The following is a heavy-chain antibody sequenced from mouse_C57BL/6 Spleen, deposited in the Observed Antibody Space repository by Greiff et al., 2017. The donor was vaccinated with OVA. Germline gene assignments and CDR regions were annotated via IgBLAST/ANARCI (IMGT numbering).Heavy chain of an antibody. CDR3: ARSDYEYFDV. Sequence: QVQLQQPGAELVMPGASVKLSCKASGYTFTSYWMHWVKQRPGQGLEWIGEIDPSDSYPNYNQKFKGKSTLTVDKSSSTAYMQLSSLTSEDSAVYYCARSDYEYFDVWGTGTTVTVSS. D-gene: IGHD2-4*01. CDR2: IDPSDSYP. V-gene: IGHV1-69*01. CDR1: GYTFTSYW. J-gene: IGHJ1*03.